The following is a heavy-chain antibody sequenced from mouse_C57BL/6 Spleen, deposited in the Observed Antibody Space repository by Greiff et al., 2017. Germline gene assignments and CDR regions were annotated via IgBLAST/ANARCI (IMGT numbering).Heavy chain of an antibody. D-gene: IGHD2-1*01. CDR2: IYPRDGST. V-gene: IGHV1-78*01. J-gene: IGHJ2*01. Sequence: QVQLQQSDAELVKPGASVKISCKASGYTFTDHTIHWLKQRPEQGLEWIGYIYPRDGSTKYNEKFKGKATLTADKSSSTAYMQLNSLTSEDSAVYCCARDGIYDGFDYWGQGTTLTVSS. CDR1: GYTFTDHT. CDR3: ARDGIYDGFDY.